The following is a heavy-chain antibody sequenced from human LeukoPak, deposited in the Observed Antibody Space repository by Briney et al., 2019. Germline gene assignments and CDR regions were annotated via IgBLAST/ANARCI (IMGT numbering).Heavy chain of an antibody. D-gene: IGHD5-18*01. CDR3: ARKLSPLDY. V-gene: IGHV5-10-1*01. CDR2: IDPSDSYT. CDR1: GYSITRYW. J-gene: IGHJ4*02. Sequence: GESLKIYCKGSGYSITRYWISWVRQMPGKGLEWMGRIDPSDSYTNYNPSFQGHVTISVDKSINTAYLQWSSLKASDTAIYYCARKLSPLDYWGQGTLVTVSS.